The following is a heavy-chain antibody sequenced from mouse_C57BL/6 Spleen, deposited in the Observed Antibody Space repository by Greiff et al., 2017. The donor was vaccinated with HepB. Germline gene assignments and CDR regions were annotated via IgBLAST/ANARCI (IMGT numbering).Heavy chain of an antibody. CDR1: GYTFTSYW. J-gene: IGHJ4*01. CDR2: IDPSDSYT. CDR3: ARVVGNYYAMDY. Sequence: VQLQQSGAELVKPGASVKLSCKASGYTFTSYWMQWVKQRPGQGLEWIGEIDPSDSYTNYNQKFKGKATLTVDTSSSTAYMQLSSLTSEDSAVYYCARVVGNYYAMDYWGQGTSVTVSS. V-gene: IGHV1-50*01. D-gene: IGHD1-1*01.